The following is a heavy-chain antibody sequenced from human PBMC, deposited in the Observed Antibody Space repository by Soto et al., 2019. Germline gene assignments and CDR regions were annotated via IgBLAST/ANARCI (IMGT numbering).Heavy chain of an antibody. CDR3: ARMVRGVTSIDY. D-gene: IGHD3-10*01. V-gene: IGHV4-34*01. CDR1: GGSFSGYY. J-gene: IGHJ4*02. CDR2: INHSGST. Sequence: PSETLSLTCAVYGGSFSGYYWSWIRQPPGKGLEWIGEINHSGSTNYNPSLKSRVTISVDTSKNQFSLKLSSVTAADTAVYYCARMVRGVTSIDYWGQGTLVTVSS.